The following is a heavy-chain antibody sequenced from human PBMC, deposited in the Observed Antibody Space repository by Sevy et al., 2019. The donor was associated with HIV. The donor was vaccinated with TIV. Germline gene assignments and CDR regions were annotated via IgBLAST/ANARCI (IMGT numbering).Heavy chain of an antibody. D-gene: IGHD3-22*01. V-gene: IGHV3-30*18. Sequence: GGSLRLSCAASGFNFSPYAMHWVRQGPGKGLEWVATMSSDGSTKNYVDSVKGRFSISRDNSKNTLFLQMNNLTPEDTAVFYCAKEGYYYDSRSSDWFDPWGQGTLVTVSS. CDR2: MSSDGSTK. CDR1: GFNFSPYA. CDR3: AKEGYYYDSRSSDWFDP. J-gene: IGHJ5*02.